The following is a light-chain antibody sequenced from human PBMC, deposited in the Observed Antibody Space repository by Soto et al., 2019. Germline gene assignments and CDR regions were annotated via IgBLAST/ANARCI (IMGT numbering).Light chain of an antibody. J-gene: IGLJ7*01. CDR2: GNS. CDR3: QSYDSSLSGSAV. Sequence: QSVLTQPPSVSGAPGQRVTISCTGSSSNIGAGYDVHWYQQLPGTAPKLLIYGNSNRPSAVPDRFSGSKSGTSASLAITGLQAEDEADYYCQSYDSSLSGSAVFGGGTQLTVL. V-gene: IGLV1-40*01. CDR1: SSNIGAGYD.